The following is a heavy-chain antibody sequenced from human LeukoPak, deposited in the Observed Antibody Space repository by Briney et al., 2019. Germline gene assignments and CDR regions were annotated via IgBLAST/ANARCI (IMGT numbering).Heavy chain of an antibody. CDR3: ARVRARSYCSSTSCYGY. CDR1: GFTFSSYW. Sequence: GGSLRLSCAASGFTFSSYWMSWVRQAPGKGLEWVANIKQDGSEKYYVDSVKGRFTISRDNAKNSLYLQMNALRAEDTAVYYCARVRARSYCSSTSCYGYWGQGTLVTVSS. CDR2: IKQDGSEK. D-gene: IGHD2-2*01. J-gene: IGHJ4*02. V-gene: IGHV3-7*01.